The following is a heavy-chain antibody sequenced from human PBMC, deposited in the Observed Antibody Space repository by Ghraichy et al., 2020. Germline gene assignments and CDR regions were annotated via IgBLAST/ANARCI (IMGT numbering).Heavy chain of an antibody. CDR3: TASYYHDSSGYGEFDF. Sequence: GGSLRLSCTASGFTFGDYTMGWVRQAPGKGLEWVGFIRRKASGGTTIYAASLKGRFIISRDDSKRIAYLQMNSLKTEDTAVYYCTASYYHDSSGYGEFDFWGQGTLVTVSS. V-gene: IGHV3-49*04. CDR1: GFTFGDYT. D-gene: IGHD3-22*01. CDR2: IRRKASGGTT. J-gene: IGHJ4*02.